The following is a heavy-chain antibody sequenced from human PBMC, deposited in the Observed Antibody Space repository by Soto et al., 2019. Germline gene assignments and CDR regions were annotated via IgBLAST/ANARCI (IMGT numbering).Heavy chain of an antibody. D-gene: IGHD2-2*01. J-gene: IGHJ4*02. V-gene: IGHV6-1*01. Sequence: SQTLSLTCAIPGDSVSSNSAAWNWIRQSPSRGLEWLGRTYYRSKWYNDYAVSVKSRITINPDTSKNQFSLQLNSVTPEDTAVYYCERLQIFVVVPAASGYSSGGPLLFDSGGQEPLVPVPP. CDR3: ERLQIFVVVPAASGYSSGGPLLFDS. CDR1: GDSVSSNSAA. CDR2: TYYRSKWYN.